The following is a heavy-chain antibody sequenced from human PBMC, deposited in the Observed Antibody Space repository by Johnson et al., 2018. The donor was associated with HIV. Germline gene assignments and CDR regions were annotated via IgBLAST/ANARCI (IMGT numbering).Heavy chain of an antibody. Sequence: VQLVESGGVAIQPGGSLRLSCAASGFTFDDYAMHWVRQAPGKGLECVSLITWDGDSTYYADSVKGRFTISRDISKNSLYLQMNSLRAEDTAWYYCARGSRYTYDNDDAYLLHAFDFWGQWTMVTVSS. CDR3: ARGSRYTYDNDDAYLLHAFDF. D-gene: IGHD3-22*01. CDR2: ITWDGDST. J-gene: IGHJ3*01. V-gene: IGHV3-43D*03. CDR1: GFTFDDYA.